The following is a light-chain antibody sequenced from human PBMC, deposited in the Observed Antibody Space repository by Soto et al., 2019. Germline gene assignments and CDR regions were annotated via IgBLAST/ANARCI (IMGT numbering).Light chain of an antibody. CDR1: QSVSSSY. V-gene: IGKV3-20*01. J-gene: IGKJ4*01. CDR2: EAA. Sequence: EILCTQSPGTLSLSAGERATLTCRASQSVSSSYFAWYQQKPGQAPMLLIYEAATRASGVPDRFSGSRSGTDFTLTISRLQPEDFAMYYCQQYDSSPLTFGGGTKVDI. CDR3: QQYDSSPLT.